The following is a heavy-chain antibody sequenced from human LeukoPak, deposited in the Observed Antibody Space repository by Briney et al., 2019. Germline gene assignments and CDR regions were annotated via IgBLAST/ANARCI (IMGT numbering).Heavy chain of an antibody. J-gene: IGHJ4*02. V-gene: IGHV3-23*01. Sequence: GGSLRLSCAASGFTFSSYAMSWVRQVPGEGLEWVAAISDTGVSTYYADSVKGRFTISRDNSKNTLYLQMNSLRAEDTAVYYSAKDKRWARYNTIDYWGQGTLVTVSS. D-gene: IGHD5-24*01. CDR1: GFTFSSYA. CDR3: AKDKRWARYNTIDY. CDR2: ISDTGVST.